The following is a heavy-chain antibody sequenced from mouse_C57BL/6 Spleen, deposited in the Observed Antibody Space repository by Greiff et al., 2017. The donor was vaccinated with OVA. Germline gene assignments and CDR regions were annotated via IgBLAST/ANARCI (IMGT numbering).Heavy chain of an antibody. CDR2: IYPGDGDT. V-gene: IGHV1-82*01. CDR1: GYAFSSSW. CDR3: APLYYGYDAWFAY. J-gene: IGHJ3*01. D-gene: IGHD2-2*01. Sequence: QVQLKESGPELVKPGASVKISCKASGYAFSSSWMNWVKQRPGKGLEWIGRIYPGDGDTNYNGKFKGKATLTADKSSSTAYMQLSSLTSEDSAVYFCAPLYYGYDAWFAYWGQGTLVTVSA.